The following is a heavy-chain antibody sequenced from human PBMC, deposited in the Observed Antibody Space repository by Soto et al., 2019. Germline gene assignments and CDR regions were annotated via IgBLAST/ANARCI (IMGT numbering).Heavy chain of an antibody. J-gene: IGHJ6*02. CDR3: ARDQVRYFDWLSTPESPDV. Sequence: SVKVSCKASGGTFSSYTISWVRQAPGQGLEWMGRIIPILGIANYAQKFQGRVTITADKSTSTAYMELSSLRSEDTAVYYCARDQVRYFDWLSTPESPDVWGQGTTVTVSS. V-gene: IGHV1-69*04. CDR1: GGTFSSYT. D-gene: IGHD3-9*01. CDR2: IIPILGIA.